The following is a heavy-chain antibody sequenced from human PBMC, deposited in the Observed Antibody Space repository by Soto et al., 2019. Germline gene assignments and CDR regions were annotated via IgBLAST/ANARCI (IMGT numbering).Heavy chain of an antibody. CDR2: ISYDGNNK. CDR3: ARGEAFDY. J-gene: IGHJ4*02. V-gene: IGHV3-30-3*01. Sequence: QVQVVESGGAVVQPGKSLRLSCAASGFTFSRYALQWVRQAPGKGLEWVTLISYDGNNKYYADSVKGRFTVSRDNSKNTLYLQMNYLRPEDTAVYYCARGEAFDYWGQGTLVTVSS. CDR1: GFTFSRYA.